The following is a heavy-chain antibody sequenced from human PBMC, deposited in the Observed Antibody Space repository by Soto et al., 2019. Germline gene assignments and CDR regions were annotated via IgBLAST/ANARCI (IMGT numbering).Heavy chain of an antibody. J-gene: IGHJ4*02. D-gene: IGHD3-16*02. Sequence: EVQLEESGGGLVQPGGSLRLSCAASGFSFSSYWMSWVRQAPGKGPEWVAIVSSDGRDKTYAESVKGRFTISRDNAENSLFLQMNSLRAEDTAVYYCARDDRYSGAFDCWGQGALVTVSS. CDR1: GFSFSSYW. V-gene: IGHV3-7*01. CDR2: VSSDGRDK. CDR3: ARDDRYSGAFDC.